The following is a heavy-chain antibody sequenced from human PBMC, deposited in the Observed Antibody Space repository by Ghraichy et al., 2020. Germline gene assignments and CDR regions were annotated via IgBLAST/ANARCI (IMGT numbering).Heavy chain of an antibody. Sequence: SETLSLTCTVSGGSISSYYWSWIRQPPGKGLEWIGYIYYSGSTNYNPSLKSRVTISVDTSKNQFSLKLSSVTAADTAVYYCARGGYCSGGSCYSRDAFDIWGQGTMVTVSS. J-gene: IGHJ3*02. CDR3: ARGGYCSGGSCYSRDAFDI. V-gene: IGHV4-59*01. D-gene: IGHD2-15*01. CDR1: GGSISSYY. CDR2: IYYSGST.